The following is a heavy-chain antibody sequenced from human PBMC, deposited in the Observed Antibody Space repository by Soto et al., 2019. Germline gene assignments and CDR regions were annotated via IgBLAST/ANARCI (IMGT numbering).Heavy chain of an antibody. J-gene: IGHJ6*02. V-gene: IGHV1-69*06. CDR3: ARGRYSSSWYYYYYYGMDV. D-gene: IGHD6-13*01. CDR1: GGTFSSYA. Sequence: QVQLVQSGAEVKKPGSSVKVSCKASGGTFSSYAISWVRQAPGQGLEWMGGIIPIFGTANYAQKFQGRVTITADKSTSTASMELSSLRSEDTAVYYCARGRYSSSWYYYYYYGMDVWGQGTTVTVSS. CDR2: IIPIFGTA.